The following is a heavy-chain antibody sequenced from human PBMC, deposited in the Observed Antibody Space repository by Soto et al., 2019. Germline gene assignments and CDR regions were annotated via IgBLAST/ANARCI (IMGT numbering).Heavy chain of an antibody. D-gene: IGHD3-16*01. V-gene: IGHV1-18*01. CDR2: ISAYNGNT. CDR1: GYTFTSYG. J-gene: IGHJ4*02. CDR3: ARADGGGITFE. Sequence: QVQLVQSGAEVKKPGASVKVSCKASGYTFTSYGISWVRQAPGQGLEWMGWISAYNGNTNYAQKLRGRVTMTTDTATSTADMELRSLRSDDTAVDYCARADGGGITFEWGQGTLVTVSS.